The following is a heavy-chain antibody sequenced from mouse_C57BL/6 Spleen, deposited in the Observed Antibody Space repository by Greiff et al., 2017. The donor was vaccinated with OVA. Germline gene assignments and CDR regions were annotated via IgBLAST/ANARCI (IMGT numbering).Heavy chain of an antibody. J-gene: IGHJ4*01. CDR3: WSPLYYYGSYYYAMDY. V-gene: IGHV8-2*01. CDR2: WNNDNY. D-gene: IGHD1-1*01. Sequence: QVTLKESGPGILQPSQTLSLACTFSGISLSTSGMGLSWLRKPSGKALEWLASIWNNDNYYNPSLKSRLTISKETSNYQVFLKLTSVDTADSATYYGAWSPLYYYGSYYYAMDYWGQGTSVTVSS. CDR1: ISLSTSGMGL.